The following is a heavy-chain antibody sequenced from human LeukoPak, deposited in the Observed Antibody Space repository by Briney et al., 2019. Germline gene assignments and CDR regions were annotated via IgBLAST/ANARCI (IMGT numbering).Heavy chain of an antibody. CDR1: GFTFSSYG. J-gene: IGHJ5*02. D-gene: IGHD6-13*01. Sequence: PGGSLRLSCAASGFTFSSYGMHWVRQAPGKGLEWVAVIWYDGSNKYYADSVKGRFTISRDNSKNTLYLQMNSLRAEDTAVYYCAKDYSSSWYQDRWGQGTLVTVSS. V-gene: IGHV3-30*02. CDR3: AKDYSSSWYQDR. CDR2: IWYDGSNK.